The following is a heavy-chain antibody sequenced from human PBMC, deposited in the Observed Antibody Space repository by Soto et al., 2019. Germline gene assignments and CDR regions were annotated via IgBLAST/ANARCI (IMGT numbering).Heavy chain of an antibody. Sequence: TGGSLRLSCAASGFTFNNYIMNWVRQAPGKGLEWVSSISTSSTYIYYADSVKGRFTISRDNAKNSLYLQMNSLRAEDTAVYYCARTGYCSGGSCHRWFDPWGQGTLVTVSS. D-gene: IGHD2-15*01. J-gene: IGHJ5*02. V-gene: IGHV3-21*01. CDR3: ARTGYCSGGSCHRWFDP. CDR1: GFTFNNYI. CDR2: ISTSSTYI.